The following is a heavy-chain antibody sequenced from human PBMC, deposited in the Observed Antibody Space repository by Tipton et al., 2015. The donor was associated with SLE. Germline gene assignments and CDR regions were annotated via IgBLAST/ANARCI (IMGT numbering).Heavy chain of an antibody. Sequence: LRLSCTVSGGSISSYYWSWIRQPPGKGLEWIGYIYYSGDTNYNPSLKSRVTISVDTSKNQFSLKLSSVTAADTAVYYCARCIAAAGGYFDYWGQGNLVNVSS. J-gene: IGHJ4*02. CDR3: ARCIAAAGGYFDY. CDR1: GGSISSYY. CDR2: IYYSGDT. D-gene: IGHD6-13*01. V-gene: IGHV4-59*01.